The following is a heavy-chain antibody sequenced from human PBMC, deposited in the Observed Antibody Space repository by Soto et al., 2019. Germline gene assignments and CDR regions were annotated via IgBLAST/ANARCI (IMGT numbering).Heavy chain of an antibody. CDR1: GFTFSSYG. CDR3: ARQGNGGGEWPDWSYYYYYGMDV. V-gene: IGHV3-33*01. J-gene: IGHJ6*02. CDR2: IWYDGSNK. D-gene: IGHD1-1*01. Sequence: GGSLRLSCAASGFTFSSYGMHWVRQAPGKGLEWVAVIWYDGSNKYYADSVKGRFTISRDNSKNTLYLQMNSLRAEDTAVYYCARQGNGGGEWPDWSYYYYYGMDVWGQGTTVTVSS.